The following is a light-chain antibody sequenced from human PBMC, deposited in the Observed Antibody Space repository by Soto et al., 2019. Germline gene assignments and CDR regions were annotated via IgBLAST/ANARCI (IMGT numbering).Light chain of an antibody. J-gene: IGLJ1*01. CDR1: STDVGGYNY. CDR2: EVS. V-gene: IGLV2-8*01. CDR3: SSSGGRYNYV. Sequence: QSALTQPPSAAGSPGQSVTISCTGTSTDVGGYNYVSWYQQYPGKAPKLMIYEVSKRPSGVPDRFSGSKSGNTASLTVSGLPAEDEADYYSSSSGGRYNYVFGTGTKLTVL.